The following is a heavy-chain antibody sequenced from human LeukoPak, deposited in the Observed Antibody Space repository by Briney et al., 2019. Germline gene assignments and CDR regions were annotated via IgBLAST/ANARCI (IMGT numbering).Heavy chain of an antibody. Sequence: GGSLRLPCAASGFTFGSYWMSWVRQAPGKGLEWVANIKQDGSEKYYVDSVKGRFTISRDNAKNSLYLQMNSLRAEDTAVYYCARVQHYDSSGYYYAYYYYSYMDVWGRGTTVTVSS. J-gene: IGHJ6*03. CDR2: IKQDGSEK. D-gene: IGHD3-22*01. CDR1: GFTFGSYW. CDR3: ARVQHYDSSGYYYAYYYYSYMDV. V-gene: IGHV3-7*01.